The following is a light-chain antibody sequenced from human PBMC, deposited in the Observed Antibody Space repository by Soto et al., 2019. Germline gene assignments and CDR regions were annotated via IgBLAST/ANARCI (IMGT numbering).Light chain of an antibody. CDR2: GAS. J-gene: IGKJ4*01. CDR3: KQYGSSQLT. V-gene: IGKV3-20*01. CDR1: QSVRGNN. Sequence: ILFTQSPGTLSLSPGQRSTLSCSASQSVRGNNLAWYQQKPGQAHRLLIYGASSRATGIPARFSGSGSGTDFTLTIRRLETEDFAVYYCKQYGSSQLTFGGGTTVDIK.